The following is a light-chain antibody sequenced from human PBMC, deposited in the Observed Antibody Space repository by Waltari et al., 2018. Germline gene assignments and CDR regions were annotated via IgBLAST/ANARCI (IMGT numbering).Light chain of an antibody. Sequence: QLVLTQSPSASASPGASVKLTCPLDRGHSNNIVAWLQRRPEKGPPYLMKVNSDGSHTKGDDMPDLFSGSSSGPERYLTISSLQSEDEADYYCQTGGHGTWVFGGGTKLTVV. J-gene: IGLJ3*02. CDR2: VNSDGSH. CDR1: RGHSNNI. CDR3: QTGGHGTWV. V-gene: IGLV4-69*01.